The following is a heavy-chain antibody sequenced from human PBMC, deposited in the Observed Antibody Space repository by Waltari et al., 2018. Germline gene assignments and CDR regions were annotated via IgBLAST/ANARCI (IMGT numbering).Heavy chain of an antibody. J-gene: IGHJ3*02. CDR3: ARVGFYDYVWGSYRYTWPDAFDI. CDR2: IKQDGSVK. V-gene: IGHV3-7*01. D-gene: IGHD3-16*02. CDR1: GFTFSSYW. Sequence: EVQLVESGGGLVQPGGSLRLSCAASGFTFSSYWMSWVRQAPGKGLEGVANIKQDGSVKYYGDSVKGRFTISVDNAMNSLYLQMNGLRAEDTAVYYCARVGFYDYVWGSYRYTWPDAFDIWGQGTMVTVSS.